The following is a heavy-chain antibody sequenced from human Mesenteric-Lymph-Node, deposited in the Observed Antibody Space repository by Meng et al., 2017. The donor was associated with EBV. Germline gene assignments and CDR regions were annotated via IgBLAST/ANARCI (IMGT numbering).Heavy chain of an antibody. J-gene: IGHJ4*02. D-gene: IGHD1-20*01. CDR2: IYRTGST. V-gene: IGHV4-61*01. Sequence: VQVQEAGPGLVKPSATLSLTCSVSGGSVSSGSYYWSWIRQPPGKGLEWIGYIYRTGSTDYNPSLNSRVSISIDTSKNQFSLRLTSVTAADTAVYYCARDSGITVTNSFDYWGQGALVTVSS. CDR3: ARDSGITVTNSFDY. CDR1: GGSVSSGSYY.